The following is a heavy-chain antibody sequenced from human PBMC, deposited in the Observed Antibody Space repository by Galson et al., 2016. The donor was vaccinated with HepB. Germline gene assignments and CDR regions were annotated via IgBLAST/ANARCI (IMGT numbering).Heavy chain of an antibody. Sequence: SLRLSCAASGFTFTTYAMAWIRQAPGKGLEWVSSGGSGGSKYYGDSVKGRFTISRDNSKSTVYLQMNSLRIDDTAVYYCAKCRGSGNYAKHHFDYWGQGALVTVSS. V-gene: IGHV3-23*01. CDR2: GGSGGSK. CDR3: AKCRGSGNYAKHHFDY. D-gene: IGHD3-10*01. J-gene: IGHJ4*02. CDR1: GFTFTTYA.